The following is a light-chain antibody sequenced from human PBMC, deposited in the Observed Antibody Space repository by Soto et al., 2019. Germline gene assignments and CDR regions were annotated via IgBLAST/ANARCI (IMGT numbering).Light chain of an antibody. V-gene: IGKV3D-20*02. J-gene: IGKJ5*01. CDR2: GAS. CDR1: QSVSNSY. CDR3: QQRSNWIT. Sequence: EIVMTQSPATLSVSPGERATLSCRASQSVSNSYLAWYQQKPGQAPRLLIYGASGRATGIPARFSGSGSGTDFTLTISSVEPEDFAVYYCQQRSNWITFGQGTRLEIK.